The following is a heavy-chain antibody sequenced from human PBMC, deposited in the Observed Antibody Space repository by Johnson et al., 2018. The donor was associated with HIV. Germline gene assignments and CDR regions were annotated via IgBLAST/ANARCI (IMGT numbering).Heavy chain of an antibody. CDR1: GFTFSTYA. CDR3: ARAIGNWDAFDI. D-gene: IGHD7-27*01. CDR2: ISYDGNNK. J-gene: IGHJ3*02. V-gene: IGHV3-30*03. Sequence: QEQLVESGGGVVQPGRSLRLSCSASGFTFSTYAMHWVRRAPGKGLEWVAFISYDGNNKYYADSVTGRFTFSRDNSKNTLYLQMNSLRAEDTAVYYCARAIGNWDAFDIWGQGTMVTVSS.